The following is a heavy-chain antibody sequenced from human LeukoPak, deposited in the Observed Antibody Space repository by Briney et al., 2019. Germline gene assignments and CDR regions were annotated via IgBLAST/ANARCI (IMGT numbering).Heavy chain of an antibody. Sequence: GESLKISCQGSGYKFGSYWTGWVRQMPGKGLEWMGITYPGDFDTRYSPSFQGQVTISADTSISTAYLQWSSLQASDTAIYYCVSLTNYYCYSGGYLGRTPSKLRVPRCFQHWGQGTLVIVSS. J-gene: IGHJ1*01. CDR1: GYKFGSYW. D-gene: IGHD2-15*01. V-gene: IGHV5-51*01. CDR2: TYPGDFDT. CDR3: VSLTNYYCYSGGYLGRTPSKLRVPRCFQH.